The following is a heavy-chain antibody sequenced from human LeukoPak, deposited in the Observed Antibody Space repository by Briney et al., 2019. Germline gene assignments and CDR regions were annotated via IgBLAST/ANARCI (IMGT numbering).Heavy chain of an antibody. Sequence: ASVNVCCTPSDSTFTSYGISWVRPSPGQGLEWMGWITVYNGNTNYAQKVKGRVTITTDTSKSTAYMELRSLRSDDTAVYYCARMNYYDRSGYYGRFDPWGQGTLVTVSS. D-gene: IGHD3-22*01. CDR2: ITVYNGNT. V-gene: IGHV1-18*01. CDR3: ARMNYYDRSGYYGRFDP. J-gene: IGHJ5*02. CDR1: DSTFTSYG.